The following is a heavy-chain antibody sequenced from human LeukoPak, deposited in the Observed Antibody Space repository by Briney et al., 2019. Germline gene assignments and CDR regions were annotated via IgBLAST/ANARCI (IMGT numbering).Heavy chain of an antibody. V-gene: IGHV4-39*01. Sequence: PSETLSLTCTVSGGSISSSSYYWGWIRQPPGKGLEWIGSIYYSGSTYYNPSLKSRVTISVDTSKNQFSLKLSSVTAADTAVYYCARHVVGGRRPVVVTATPPDYWGQGTLVTVSS. CDR1: GGSISSSSYY. J-gene: IGHJ4*02. D-gene: IGHD2-21*02. CDR2: IYYSGST. CDR3: ARHVVGGRRPVVVTATPPDY.